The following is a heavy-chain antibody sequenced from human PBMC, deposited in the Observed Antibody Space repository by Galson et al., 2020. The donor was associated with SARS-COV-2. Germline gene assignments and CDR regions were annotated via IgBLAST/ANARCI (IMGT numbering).Heavy chain of an antibody. CDR1: GYTLTELS. V-gene: IGHV1-24*01. D-gene: IGHD1-26*01. J-gene: IGHJ4*02. CDR2: FDPEDGET. CDR3: ATGYAVLKSGSYIFY. Sequence: ASVKVSCKVSGYTLTELSIHWVRQAPGKGLEWLGGFDPEDGETIYAQKFQGRVTMTEDTSTDTAYMELSSLRSEDTAVYYCATGYAVLKSGSYIFYWGQGTLVTVSS.